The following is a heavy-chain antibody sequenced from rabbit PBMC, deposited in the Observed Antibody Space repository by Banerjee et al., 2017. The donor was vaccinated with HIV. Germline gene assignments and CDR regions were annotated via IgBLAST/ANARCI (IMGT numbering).Heavy chain of an antibody. Sequence: QEQLVESGGGLVQPEGSLTLTCKASGFTLSSYWMWWVRQAPGKGLEWIACIGAGNSGDTYYATWAKGRFTISKTSSTTVTLQMTSLTAADTATYFCARDLAGVIGWNFGLWGPGTLVTVS. CDR1: GFTLSSYW. J-gene: IGHJ4*01. CDR2: IGAGNSGDT. D-gene: IGHD4-1*01. V-gene: IGHV1S45*01. CDR3: ARDLAGVIGWNFGL.